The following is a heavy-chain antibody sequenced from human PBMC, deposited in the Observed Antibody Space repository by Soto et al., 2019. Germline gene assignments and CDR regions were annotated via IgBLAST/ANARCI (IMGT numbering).Heavy chain of an antibody. CDR3: ERVHIAVPGVENDH. Sequence: EVQLVESGGGLVQPGGSLRLSCAASGFTFTDYWMHWVRQAPGKGLVWVSRIKLDGGETSYADSVKGRFTNSRDNHKNTLYQHMNSLRGDDPAVYHRERVHIAVPGVENDHWGQGTQVTVSS. V-gene: IGHV3-74*01. CDR2: IKLDGGET. D-gene: IGHD6-19*01. CDR1: GFTFTDYW. J-gene: IGHJ4*02.